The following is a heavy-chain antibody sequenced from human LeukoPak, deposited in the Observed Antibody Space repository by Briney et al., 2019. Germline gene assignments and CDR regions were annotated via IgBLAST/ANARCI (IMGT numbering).Heavy chain of an antibody. CDR1: GYSISSGYY. CDR2: IYHSGST. CDR3: ARVEVVPAAPDY. Sequence: ASETLSLICAVSGYSISSGYYWGWIRQPPGKGLEWIGSIYHSGSTYYNPSLKSRVTISVDTSKNQFSLKLSSVTAADTAVYYCARVEVVPAAPDYWGQGTLVTVSS. V-gene: IGHV4-38-2*01. J-gene: IGHJ4*02. D-gene: IGHD2-2*01.